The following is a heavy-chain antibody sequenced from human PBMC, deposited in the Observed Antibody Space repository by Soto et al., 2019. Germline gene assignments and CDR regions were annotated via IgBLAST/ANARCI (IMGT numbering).Heavy chain of an antibody. D-gene: IGHD2-21*01. V-gene: IGHV1-46*01. CDR3: AGCPIYGGDSYFDY. J-gene: IGHJ4*02. CDR1: GFTFTHYY. Sequence: QVQLVQSGAEVRKPWASVKLSCQASGFTFTHYYIHWVRQAPGQGLEWLGIINTDTGTTSYAQTFQRRVTLTTDTSASTVYLELSGLVAEDTAVYYCAGCPIYGGDSYFDYWGQGTLVTVSS. CDR2: INTDTGTT.